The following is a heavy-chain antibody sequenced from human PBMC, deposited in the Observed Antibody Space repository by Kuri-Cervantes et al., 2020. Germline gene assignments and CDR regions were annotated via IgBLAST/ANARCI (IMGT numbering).Heavy chain of an antibody. Sequence: GSLRLSCTVSGGSISSSSYYWGWIRQPPGKGLEWIGSIYYSGSTYYNPSLKSRVTISVDTSKNPFSLKLSSVTAADTAVYYCARGHRRDGYNLGYWGQGTLVTVSS. CDR3: ARGHRRDGYNLGY. V-gene: IGHV4-39*07. J-gene: IGHJ4*02. CDR2: IYYSGST. CDR1: GGSISSSSYY. D-gene: IGHD5-24*01.